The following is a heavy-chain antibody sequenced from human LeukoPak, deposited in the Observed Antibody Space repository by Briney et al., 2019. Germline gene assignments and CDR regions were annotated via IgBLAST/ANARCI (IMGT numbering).Heavy chain of an antibody. V-gene: IGHV1-46*03. J-gene: IGHJ4*02. CDR2: INPRGGST. CDR3: ASDPGCSSTSCPGGFDY. Sequence: RASVKVSCKASGYTFSSYYMHWVRQAPGQGLEWMGIINPRGGSTGYAQKFQGRVTMTRDTSTSTVYMELSSLRSEDTAVYYCASDPGCSSTSCPGGFDYWGQGTLVTVSS. D-gene: IGHD2-2*01. CDR1: GYTFSSYY.